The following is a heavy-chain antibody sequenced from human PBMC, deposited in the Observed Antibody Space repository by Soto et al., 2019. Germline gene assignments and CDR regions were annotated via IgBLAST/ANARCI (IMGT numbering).Heavy chain of an antibody. J-gene: IGHJ5*02. Sequence: QVQLVESGGGVVQPGRSLRLSCEASGFTFNTYGMHWVRQAPGKGLEWVAIISYDENTKYYADSLKGRFTISRDNSKNTLDLEINNLTTEDTAVYYCAEEVLAAGRGWFDPWGQGTMVTVSS. D-gene: IGHD6-13*01. CDR2: ISYDENTK. V-gene: IGHV3-30*18. CDR3: AEEVLAAGRGWFDP. CDR1: GFTFNTYG.